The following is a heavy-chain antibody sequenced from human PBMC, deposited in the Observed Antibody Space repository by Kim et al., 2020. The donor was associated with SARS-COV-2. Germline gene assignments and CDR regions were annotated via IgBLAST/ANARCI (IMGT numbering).Heavy chain of an antibody. Sequence: SQTLSLTCAISGDSVSSNSAAWNWIRQSPSRGLEWLGRTYYRSKWYNDYAVSVKSRITINPDTSKNQFSLQLNSVTPEDTAVYYCARDKWRPTGTPTYYYGMDVWGQGTTVTVSS. D-gene: IGHD1-1*01. CDR1: GDSVSSNSAA. J-gene: IGHJ6*02. CDR3: ARDKWRPTGTPTYYYGMDV. CDR2: TYYRSKWYN. V-gene: IGHV6-1*01.